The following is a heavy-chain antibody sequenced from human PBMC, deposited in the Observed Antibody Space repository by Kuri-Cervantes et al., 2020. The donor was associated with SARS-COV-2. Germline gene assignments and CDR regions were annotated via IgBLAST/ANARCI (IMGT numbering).Heavy chain of an antibody. CDR3: ARLNSSWYPHYFDY. V-gene: IGHV5-51*01. J-gene: IGHJ4*02. CDR1: GYSFTSYW. Sequence: GGSLRRSCKGSGYSFTSYWIGRVRQMPGKGLEWMGIIYPGDSDTRYSPSFQGQVTISADKSISTAYLQWSSLKASDTAMYYCARLNSSWYPHYFDYWGQGTLVTISS. CDR2: IYPGDSDT. D-gene: IGHD6-13*01.